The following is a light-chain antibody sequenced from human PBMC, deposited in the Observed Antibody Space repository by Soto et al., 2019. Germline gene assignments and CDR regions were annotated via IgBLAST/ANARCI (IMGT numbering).Light chain of an antibody. CDR2: GAS. CDR3: QQYNNWPRT. V-gene: IGKV3-15*01. Sequence: IVMTQSPATLSVSPGERATLSCRASQSVYSNLAWYKQKPGQAPRLLIYGASTRATGIPARFSGSGSGAEFTLTISSLQSEDFAIYYCQQYNNWPRTFGQGTKVEIK. J-gene: IGKJ1*01. CDR1: QSVYSN.